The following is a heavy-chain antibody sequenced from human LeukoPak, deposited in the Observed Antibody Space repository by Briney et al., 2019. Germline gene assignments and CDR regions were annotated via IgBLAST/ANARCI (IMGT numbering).Heavy chain of an antibody. J-gene: IGHJ4*02. CDR2: ITGSGTGT. D-gene: IGHD3-22*01. CDR1: GFTFSTHA. V-gene: IGHV3-23*01. CDR3: VKGRDYNDASAYYIGDY. Sequence: GGSLRLSCAASGFTFSTHAMIWVRQAPGKGPEWVSCITGSGTGTYYTDSVKGRFTISREHSNDTLYLQMNSLRAEDTAVYYCVKGRDYNDASAYYIGDYWGQGTLVTVSS.